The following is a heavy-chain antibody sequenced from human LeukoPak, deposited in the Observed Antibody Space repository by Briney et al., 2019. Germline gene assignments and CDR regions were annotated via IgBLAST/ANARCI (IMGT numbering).Heavy chain of an antibody. Sequence: GGSLRLSCAASGFIFSQYDMIWVRQGPGKGLEWVSSIMSSGVTYYADSVQGRFTTSRDTSRSTVFLQMNSLRVEDTAVYYCTRNGGGLGYWGQGTLVTVSS. CDR2: IMSSGVT. V-gene: IGHV3-23*01. D-gene: IGHD3-16*01. CDR3: TRNGGGLGY. J-gene: IGHJ4*02. CDR1: GFIFSQYD.